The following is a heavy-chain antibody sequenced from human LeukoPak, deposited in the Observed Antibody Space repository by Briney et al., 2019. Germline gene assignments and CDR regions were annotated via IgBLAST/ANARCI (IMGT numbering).Heavy chain of an antibody. D-gene: IGHD1-20*01. CDR3: ARGGYNWNPFDY. J-gene: IGHJ4*02. V-gene: IGHV4-39*01. CDR1: GGSISSSSYY. CDR2: IYYSGST. Sequence: SETLSLTCTVSGGSISSSSYYWGWIRQPPGKGLEWIGSIYYSGSTYYNPSLKSRVTISVDTSKNQFSLKLSSVTAADTAVYYCARGGYNWNPFDYWGQGTLVTVSS.